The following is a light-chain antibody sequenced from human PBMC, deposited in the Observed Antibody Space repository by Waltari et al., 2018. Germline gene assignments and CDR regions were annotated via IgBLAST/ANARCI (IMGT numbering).Light chain of an antibody. CDR2: KTN. CDR3: QSYDISLSGSL. V-gene: IGLV1-40*01. CDR1: SSNIGGGYD. J-gene: IGLJ2*01. Sequence: QSVLTQPPSVSGAPGQRVTISCTGSSSNIGGGYDVQWYQQLPGTAPKLLSYKTNNRPSGVPDRFSGSKSGTSASLAITGLQAEDEADYYCQSYDISLSGSLFGGGTKLTVL.